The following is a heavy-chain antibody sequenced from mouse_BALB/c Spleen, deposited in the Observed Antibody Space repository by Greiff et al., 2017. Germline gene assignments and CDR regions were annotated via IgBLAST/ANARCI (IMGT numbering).Heavy chain of an antibody. CDR2: IWGDGST. Sequence: VQLVESGPGLVAPSQSLSITCTVLGFSSTGYGVNWVRQPPGKGLEWLGMIWGDGSTDYNSALKSRLSISKDNSKSQVFLKMNSLQTDDTARYYCAREAMDYWGQGTSVTVSS. CDR1: GFSSTGYG. V-gene: IGHV2-6-7*01. J-gene: IGHJ4*01. CDR3: AREAMDY.